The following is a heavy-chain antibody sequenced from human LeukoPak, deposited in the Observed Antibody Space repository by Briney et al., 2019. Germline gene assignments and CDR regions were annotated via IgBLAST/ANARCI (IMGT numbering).Heavy chain of an antibody. CDR2: INHSGST. CDR1: GGSFSGYY. Sequence: PETLSLTCAVYGGSFSGYYWSWIRQPPGKGLEWIGEINHSGSTNYNPSLKSRVTISVDTSKNQFSLKLSSVTAADTAVYYCARDCGTSCPFDYWGQGTLVTVSS. D-gene: IGHD2-2*01. CDR3: ARDCGTSCPFDY. V-gene: IGHV4-34*01. J-gene: IGHJ4*02.